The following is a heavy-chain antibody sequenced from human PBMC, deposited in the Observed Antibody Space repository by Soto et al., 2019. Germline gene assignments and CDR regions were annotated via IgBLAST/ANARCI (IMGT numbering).Heavy chain of an antibody. CDR3: VKDSCSGGSCDYYFDY. D-gene: IGHD2-15*01. CDR2: ISSNGGST. CDR1: GFTFSSYA. V-gene: IGHV3-64D*06. Sequence: GGSLRLSCSASGFTFSSYAMHWVRQAPGKGLEYVSAISSNGGSTYYADSVKGRFTISRDNSKNTLYLQMSSLRAEDTAVYYCVKDSCSGGSCDYYFDYWGQGTLVTVSS. J-gene: IGHJ4*02.